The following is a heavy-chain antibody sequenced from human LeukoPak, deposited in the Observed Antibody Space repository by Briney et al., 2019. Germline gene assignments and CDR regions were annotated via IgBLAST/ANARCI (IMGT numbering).Heavy chain of an antibody. V-gene: IGHV3-7*01. CDR3: SRRNFAAAGYYHYHYMDV. J-gene: IGHJ6*03. CDR2: IKTDGSEK. Sequence: GGSLRLSCVGSGFTFSSYWMSWVRQAAGKGLEWVANIKTDGSEKYYVGSVKGRFTISGDNAKNSLYLQMNSLRAEDTAVYYCSRRNFAAAGYYHYHYMDVWGQGTLVTVS. CDR1: GFTFSSYW. D-gene: IGHD6-13*01.